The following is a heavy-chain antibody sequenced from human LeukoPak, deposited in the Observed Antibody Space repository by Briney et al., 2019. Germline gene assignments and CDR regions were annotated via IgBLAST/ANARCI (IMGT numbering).Heavy chain of an antibody. CDR2: ISPHTYTT. J-gene: IGHJ4*02. Sequence: GASAKVSCKASGYTFNNFVISWVRQAPGQGLEWVGWISPHTYTTKYAQKVQGRLTMTTDASTTTVYMELRSLRFDDTAVYFCARGQSMYYWGQGTPVTVSS. V-gene: IGHV1-18*01. D-gene: IGHD3-16*01. CDR1: GYTFNNFV. CDR3: ARGQSMYY.